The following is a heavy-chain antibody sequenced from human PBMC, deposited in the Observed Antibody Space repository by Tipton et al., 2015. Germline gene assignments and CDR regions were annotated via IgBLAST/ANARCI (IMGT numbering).Heavy chain of an antibody. D-gene: IGHD3-9*01. CDR3: TSPSLPHDRGDYYFQS. J-gene: IGHJ4*02. Sequence: TLSLTCAVSGGSISSSSYYWAWIRQPPGKGLEWIGSLYFNGSTYYNPSLKSRVTISIDRFKNQFSLKLSSVTAADTAVYYCTSPSLPHDRGDYYFQSWGQGSLVTVSS. CDR2: LYFNGST. V-gene: IGHV4-39*01. CDR1: GGSISSSSYY.